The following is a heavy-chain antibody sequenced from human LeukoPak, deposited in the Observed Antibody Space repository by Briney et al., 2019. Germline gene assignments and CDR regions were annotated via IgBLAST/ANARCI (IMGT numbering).Heavy chain of an antibody. CDR1: GYSFTSYW. V-gene: IGHV5-51*01. CDR3: ARIKLGHYYDSSGYRIIDYFDY. D-gene: IGHD3-22*01. J-gene: IGHJ4*02. Sequence: GESRKISCKGSGYSFTSYWIGWVRQMPGKGLEWMGIIYNGDCDTRYSPSFQGQVTISADKSISTAYLQWSSLKASDTAMYYCARIKLGHYYDSSGYRIIDYFDYWGQGTLVAVSS. CDR2: IYNGDCDT.